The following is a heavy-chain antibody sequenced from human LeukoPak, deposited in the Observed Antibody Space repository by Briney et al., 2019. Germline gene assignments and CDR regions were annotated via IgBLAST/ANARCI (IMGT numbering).Heavy chain of an antibody. D-gene: IGHD2-2*01. J-gene: IGHJ5*02. CDR2: INHSGST. CDR3: ARGSSYCSSTSCYAGWFDP. V-gene: IGHV4-34*01. Sequence: KPSETLSLTCAVYGGSFSGYYWSWIRQPPGKGLEWIGEINHSGSTNYNPSLKSRVTISVDTSKNQFSLKLSSVTAADTAVYYCARGSSYCSSTSCYAGWFDPWSQGTLVTVSS. CDR1: GGSFSGYY.